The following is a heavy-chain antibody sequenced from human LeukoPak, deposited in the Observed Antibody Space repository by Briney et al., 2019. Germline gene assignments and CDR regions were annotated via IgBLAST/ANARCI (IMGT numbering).Heavy chain of an antibody. CDR3: AKGGYCSSTSCPPDY. V-gene: IGHV3-23*01. Sequence: PGGSLRLSCAASGFTFSNSAMSWVRQAPGKGLEWVSGISGSGGSRYYADSVKGRFTISRDNSKNTLYLQMNSLRAEDTAVYYCAKGGYCSSTSCPPDYWGQGTLVTVSS. J-gene: IGHJ4*02. CDR1: GFTFSNSA. D-gene: IGHD2-2*01. CDR2: ISGSGGSR.